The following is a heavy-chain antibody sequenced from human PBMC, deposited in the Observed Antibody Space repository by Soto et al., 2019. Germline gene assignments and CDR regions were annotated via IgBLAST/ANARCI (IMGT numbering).Heavy chain of an antibody. J-gene: IGHJ4*02. CDR2: IYDTGISGYTPST. Sequence: SETLSLTCTVSGGSITSSYWSWIRRPPGKGLEWIAYIYDTGISGYTPSTSYNPSLRSRVTISEDTSKNQFSLKLLSVTTADTAVYFCAAGEASSRNLAPYYLDFWGQGTLVTVSS. CDR3: AAGEASSRNLAPYYLDF. CDR1: GGSITSSY. V-gene: IGHV4-59*01. D-gene: IGHD6-13*01.